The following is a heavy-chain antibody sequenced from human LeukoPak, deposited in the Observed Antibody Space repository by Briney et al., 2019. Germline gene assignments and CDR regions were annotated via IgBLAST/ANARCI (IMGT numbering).Heavy chain of an antibody. CDR3: ARDRYGDYPFDD. CDR1: GGSISSSNW. Sequence: SGTLSLTCAVSGGSISSSNWWSWVRQPPGKGLEWIGEIYHSGSTNYNPSLKSRVTISVDKSKNQSPLKLSSVTAADTAVYYCARDRYGDYPFDDWGQGTLVTVSS. D-gene: IGHD4-17*01. V-gene: IGHV4-4*02. J-gene: IGHJ4*02. CDR2: IYHSGST.